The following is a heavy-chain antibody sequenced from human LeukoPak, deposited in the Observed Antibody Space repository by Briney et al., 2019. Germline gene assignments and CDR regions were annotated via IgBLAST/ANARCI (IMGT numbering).Heavy chain of an antibody. CDR1: GFTFNTYY. V-gene: IGHV3-74*01. CDR3: VRVPY. CDR2: TSGDGSTT. J-gene: IGHJ4*02. Sequence: GGSLRLSCEASGFTFNTYYMHWVRHAPGKGLVWVSRTSGDGSTTIYADSVKGRFTISRDNAKNSLYLQMNSLRADDTAVYYCVRVPYWGQGTLVTVSS.